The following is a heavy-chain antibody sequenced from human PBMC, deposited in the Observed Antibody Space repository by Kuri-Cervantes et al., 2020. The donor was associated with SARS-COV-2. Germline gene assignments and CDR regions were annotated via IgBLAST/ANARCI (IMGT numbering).Heavy chain of an antibody. CDR3: ARVGHHFCTDFWSGYREASNWFDP. CDR1: GGSFSGYY. V-gene: IGHV4-34*01. Sequence: GSLRLSCAVYGGSFSGYYWSWIRQPPGKGLEWIGEINHSGSTNYNPSLKSRVTISVDTSRNQFSLKLSSVTAADTAVYYCARVGHHFCTDFWSGYREASNWFDPWGQGTLVTVSS. J-gene: IGHJ5*02. D-gene: IGHD3-3*01. CDR2: INHSGST.